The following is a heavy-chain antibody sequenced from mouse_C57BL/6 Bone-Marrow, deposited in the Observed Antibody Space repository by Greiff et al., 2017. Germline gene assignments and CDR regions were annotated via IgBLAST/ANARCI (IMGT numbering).Heavy chain of an antibody. CDR3: ARKRRVPMDY. CDR1: GFTFSDYG. V-gene: IGHV5-17*01. CDR2: ISSGSSTI. Sequence: EVQLVESGGGLVKPGGSLKLSCAASGFTFSDYGMHWVRQAPEQGLEWVAYISSGSSTIYYADTVKGRFTISRDNAKNTLFLQMTSLRSEDTAMYYCARKRRVPMDYWGQGTSVTVSS. J-gene: IGHJ4*01.